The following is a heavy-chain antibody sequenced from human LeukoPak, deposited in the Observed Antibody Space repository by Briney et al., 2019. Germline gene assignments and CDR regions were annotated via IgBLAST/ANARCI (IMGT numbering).Heavy chain of an antibody. J-gene: IGHJ4*02. D-gene: IGHD3-22*01. CDR2: ISYDGSNK. V-gene: IGHV3-30*18. Sequence: PGRSLRLSCAASGFTFSNYGMHWVRQAPGKGLEWVAVISYDGSNKYYADSVKGRFTISRENSKNTLYLQMNGLRAEDTAVYYCAKDRYDSSEGWIDYWGQGTLVTVSS. CDR3: AKDRYDSSEGWIDY. CDR1: GFTFSNYG.